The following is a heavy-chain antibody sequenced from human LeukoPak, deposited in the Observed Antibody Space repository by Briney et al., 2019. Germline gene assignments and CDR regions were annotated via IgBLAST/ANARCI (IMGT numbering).Heavy chain of an antibody. D-gene: IGHD3-3*01. CDR1: GYTFTSYG. V-gene: IGHV1-18*01. J-gene: IGHJ4*02. Sequence: ASVKVSCKASGYTFTSYGISWVRQAPGQGLEWMGWISAYNGNTNYAQKLQGRVTITRNTSISTAYMELSSLRSEDTAVYYCARGLQGYYDFWSGYYYFDYWGQGTLVTVSS. CDR3: ARGLQGYYDFWSGYYYFDY. CDR2: ISAYNGNT.